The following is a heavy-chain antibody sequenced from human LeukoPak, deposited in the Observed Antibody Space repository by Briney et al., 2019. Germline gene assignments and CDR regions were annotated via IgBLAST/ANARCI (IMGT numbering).Heavy chain of an antibody. Sequence: PGGALRLSCAGSGFTFSSYSMNWVRQAPGKGLEGVSYISSSSSTIYYAASVKGRFTISRDNAKNSLYLQMNSLRAEDTAVYYCARDMARGVVDYWGQGTLVTVSS. CDR2: ISSSSSTI. D-gene: IGHD3-10*01. J-gene: IGHJ4*02. CDR1: GFTFSSYS. V-gene: IGHV3-48*04. CDR3: ARDMARGVVDY.